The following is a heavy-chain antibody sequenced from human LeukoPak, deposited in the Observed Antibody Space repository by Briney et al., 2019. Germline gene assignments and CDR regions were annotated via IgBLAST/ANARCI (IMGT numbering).Heavy chain of an antibody. V-gene: IGHV3-7*01. CDR1: GFTFTTYW. J-gene: IGHJ4*02. D-gene: IGHD2-15*01. Sequence: GGSLRLSCAASGFTFTTYWMGWVRQAPGKGLEWVASIKQDGNEKYYVDSVKGRFTISRDNAKSSMWLQMNSLRDEDTAVYYCARDQTPFYWGQGSLVTVSS. CDR2: IKQDGNEK. CDR3: ARDQTPFY.